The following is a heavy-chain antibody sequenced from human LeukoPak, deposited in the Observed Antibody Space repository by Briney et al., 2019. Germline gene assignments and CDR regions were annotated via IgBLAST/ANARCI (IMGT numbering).Heavy chain of an antibody. CDR2: IYHTGAT. J-gene: IGHJ4*02. V-gene: IGHV4-59*08. CDR1: GGSISNYY. Sequence: SETLSLTCTVSGGSISNYYWSWIRQPPGKGLEWIGYIYHTGATNPNPSLKSRVTISPDTSKNQVSLNLKSVTAADTAVYHCARHPFATPFDYWGQGILVSVSS. CDR3: ARHPFATPFDY. D-gene: IGHD2-15*01.